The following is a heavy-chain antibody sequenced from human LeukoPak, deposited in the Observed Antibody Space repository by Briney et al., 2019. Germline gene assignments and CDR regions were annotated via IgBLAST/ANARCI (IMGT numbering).Heavy chain of an antibody. Sequence: SSETLSLTCTVSGGSISSYNWSWIPQPPGKGLECIGNIYYSGSTNYNPSLKSRVIISVDTSKNQFSLRLSSVTAADTAVYYCARDSAPDYSNYVPFDYWGQGALVTVSS. J-gene: IGHJ4*02. CDR2: IYYSGST. CDR3: ARDSAPDYSNYVPFDY. D-gene: IGHD4-11*01. CDR1: GGSISSYN. V-gene: IGHV4-59*01.